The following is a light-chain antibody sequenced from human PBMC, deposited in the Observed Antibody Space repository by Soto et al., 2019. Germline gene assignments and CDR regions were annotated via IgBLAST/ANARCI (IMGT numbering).Light chain of an antibody. Sequence: QSALTQPASVSGSPGQSITISCTGTSSDVGAYNYVSWYQQYPGKAPKLMTYDVTNRPSGVSNRFSGSKSGNTASLTISGLQAEDEADYYCSSYTSSSTVVFGGGTKVTVL. J-gene: IGLJ2*01. CDR1: SSDVGAYNY. V-gene: IGLV2-14*01. CDR3: SSYTSSSTVV. CDR2: DVT.